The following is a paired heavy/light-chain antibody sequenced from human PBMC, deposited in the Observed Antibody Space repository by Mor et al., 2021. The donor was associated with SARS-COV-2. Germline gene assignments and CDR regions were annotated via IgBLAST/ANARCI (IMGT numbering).Heavy chain of an antibody. CDR1: GYTFTSYG. CDR2: ISAYNGNT. CDR3: ARWELRIAPSGDYYYYGMDV. Sequence: QVQLVQSGAEVKKPGASVKVSCKASGYTFTSYGISWVRQAPGQGLEWMGWISAYNGNTNYAQKLQGRVTMTTDTSTSTAYMELRSLRSDDTAVYYCARWELRIAPSGDYYYYGMDVWGQGTTVTVSS. J-gene: IGHJ6*02. D-gene: IGHD6-13*01. V-gene: IGHV1-18*04.
Light chain of an antibody. V-gene: IGKV2-28*01. CDR3: MQALQTFT. CDR1: QSLLHSNGYNY. Sequence: DIVMTQSPLSLPVTPGEPASISCRSSQSLLHSNGYNYLDWYLQKPGQSPQLLIYLGSNRASGVPDRFSGSGSGTDFTLKISRVEAEDVGVYYCMQALQTFTFGQGTRLEIK. J-gene: IGKJ5*01. CDR2: LGS.